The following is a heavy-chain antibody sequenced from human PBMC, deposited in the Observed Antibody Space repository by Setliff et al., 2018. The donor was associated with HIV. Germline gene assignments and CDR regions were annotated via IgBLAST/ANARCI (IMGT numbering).Heavy chain of an antibody. D-gene: IGHD5-12*01. CDR1: GAPISSYY. CDR3: ARGDGYRANDAYYDTGMDV. J-gene: IGHJ6*02. Sequence: PSETLSLTCKVSGAPISSYYWNWIRQPPGKGLEWIGYIYNSVYSNSKPSLKSRVTISLDTSKNQFSLKLSPVTAADTAVYYCARGDGYRANDAYYDTGMDVWGQGITVTVSS. V-gene: IGHV4-59*01. CDR2: IYNSVYS.